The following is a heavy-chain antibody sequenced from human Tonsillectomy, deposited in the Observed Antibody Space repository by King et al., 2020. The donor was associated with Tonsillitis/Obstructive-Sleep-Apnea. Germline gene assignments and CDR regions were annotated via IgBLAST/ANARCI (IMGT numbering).Heavy chain of an antibody. CDR3: TTDWGNPRRSYGLFDP. CDR2: IKSKNDGGST. D-gene: IGHD1-26*01. J-gene: IGHJ5*02. V-gene: IGHV3-15*01. Sequence: VQLVESGGGLVKPGGSLRVSCAASGFTFTNAWMSWARQAPGKGLEWVGRIKSKNDGGSTDYVAPVKGRFIISRDDSKNMLYLQMNSLKTEDTAVYYCTTDWGNPRRSYGLFDPWGQGTLVTVSS. CDR1: GFTFTNAW.